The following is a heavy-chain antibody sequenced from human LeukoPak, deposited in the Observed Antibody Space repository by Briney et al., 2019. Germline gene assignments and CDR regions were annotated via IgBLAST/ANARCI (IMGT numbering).Heavy chain of an antibody. CDR2: IYPGDSDT. J-gene: IGHJ6*03. CDR3: ARRDYYYYYMDV. CDR1: GSIFTSYW. Sequence: GASLKISCKGSGSIFTSYWIGWVRQLPGKGLEWMGIIYPGDSDTRYSPSFQGQATISADKSISTAYLQWSSLKASDTAMYYCARRDYYYYYMDVWGKGTTATVSS. V-gene: IGHV5-51*01.